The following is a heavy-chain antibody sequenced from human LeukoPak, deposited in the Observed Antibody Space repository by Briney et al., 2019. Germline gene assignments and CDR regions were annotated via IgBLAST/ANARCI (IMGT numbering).Heavy chain of an antibody. D-gene: IGHD2-21*02. V-gene: IGHV3-20*04. CDR3: ARGVAYCGGDCYLYYFDY. CDR1: GFTFDDYG. Sequence: PGGSLRLSCAASGFTFDDYGMSWVRQAPGKGLEWVSGINWNGGSTGYADSVKGRFTISRDNAKNSLYLQMNSLRAEDTALYYCARGVAYCGGDCYLYYFDYWGQGTLVTVSS. CDR2: INWNGGST. J-gene: IGHJ4*02.